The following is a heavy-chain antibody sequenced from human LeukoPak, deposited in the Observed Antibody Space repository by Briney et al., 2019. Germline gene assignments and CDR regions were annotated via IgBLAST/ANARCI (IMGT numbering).Heavy chain of an antibody. CDR2: INPKGGGA. Sequence: ASVKVSCKASGYTFTGYYIHWVRQAPGQGLEWMGWINPKGGGANYAQKFQGRVTMTRDTSINTAYMELSSLRYDDTALYYCARSPIAVLPAAIMSLRAPSDYWGQGTLVTVSS. CDR3: ARSPIAVLPAAIMSLRAPSDY. J-gene: IGHJ4*02. D-gene: IGHD2-2*02. V-gene: IGHV1-2*02. CDR1: GYTFTGYY.